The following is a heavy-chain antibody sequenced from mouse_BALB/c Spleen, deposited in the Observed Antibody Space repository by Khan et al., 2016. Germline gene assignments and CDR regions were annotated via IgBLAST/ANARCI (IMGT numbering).Heavy chain of an antibody. D-gene: IGHD3-1*01. J-gene: IGHJ2*01. CDR3: VSDSSGYPY. V-gene: IGHV2-9-2*01. CDR1: GFSLTSYD. Sequence: VQLQESGPGLVAPSQSLSITCTVSGFSLTSYDISWIRQPPGKGLEWRGVIWTGGGTNYNSAFMSRLSISKDNSKSQVFLKMNSLPTYYTAIYSFVSDSSGYPYWGQGTTLTVSS. CDR2: IWTGGGT.